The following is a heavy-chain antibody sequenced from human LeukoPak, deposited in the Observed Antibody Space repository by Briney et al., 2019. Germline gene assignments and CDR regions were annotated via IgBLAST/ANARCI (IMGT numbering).Heavy chain of an antibody. CDR3: AKLRDYYGSGSSSFDY. CDR2: ISGSGGST. D-gene: IGHD3-10*01. CDR1: GFTFSSYA. Sequence: GGSLRLSCAASGFTFSSYAMSWVRQAPGKGPEWVSVISGSGGSTYYADSVEGRFTISRDNSKNTLYLQMNSLRAEDTAVYYCAKLRDYYGSGSSSFDYWGQGTLVTVSS. J-gene: IGHJ4*02. V-gene: IGHV3-23*01.